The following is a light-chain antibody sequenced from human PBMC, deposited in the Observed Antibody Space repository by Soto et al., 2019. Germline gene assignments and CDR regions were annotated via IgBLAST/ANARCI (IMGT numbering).Light chain of an antibody. Sequence: QSALTQPPSASGSPGQSVTISCTGTSSDVGAYKYVSWYQHHPGKAPKPMIYEVSKRPSGVPDRFSGSKSGNTASLTVSGLQAEDEADYYCSSYAGSNSYVFGTGTKVTVL. CDR3: SSYAGSNSYV. CDR1: SSDVGAYKY. J-gene: IGLJ1*01. V-gene: IGLV2-8*01. CDR2: EVS.